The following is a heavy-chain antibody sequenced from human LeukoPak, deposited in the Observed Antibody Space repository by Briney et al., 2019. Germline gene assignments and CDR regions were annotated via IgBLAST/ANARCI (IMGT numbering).Heavy chain of an antibody. CDR3: ARSIMIFGVARGLGDWFDP. D-gene: IGHD3-3*01. J-gene: IGHJ5*02. CDR2: ISYDGSNK. V-gene: IGHV3-30-3*01. CDR1: GFMFRSYA. Sequence: PGRSLRLSCAASGFMFRSYAMHWVRQAPGKGLEWVALISYDGSNKYYADSVKGRFTISRDNSKNTLYLQMNSLRAGDTAVYYCARSIMIFGVARGLGDWFDPWGQGTLVTVSS.